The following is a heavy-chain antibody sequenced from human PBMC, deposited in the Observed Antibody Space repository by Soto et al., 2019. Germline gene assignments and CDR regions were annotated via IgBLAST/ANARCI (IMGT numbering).Heavy chain of an antibody. CDR2: VNPTGTT. CDR3: ARSREQWLVDAFDI. J-gene: IGHJ3*02. Sequence: SETLSLTCAVYGGSFSAFYWSWIRQPPGKELEWIGEVNPTGTTKYNPSLKSRVTMSLDTSKKQFSLNLNTMTAADTALYYCARSREQWLVDAFDIWGQGTMVTVSS. V-gene: IGHV4-34*01. CDR1: GGSFSAFY. D-gene: IGHD6-19*01.